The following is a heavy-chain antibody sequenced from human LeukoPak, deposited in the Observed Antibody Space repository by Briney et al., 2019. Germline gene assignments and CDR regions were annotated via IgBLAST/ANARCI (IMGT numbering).Heavy chain of an antibody. CDR1: GLTFGDYA. J-gene: IGHJ4*02. Sequence: GRSLRLSCTASGLTFGDYAVTWVRRGPGKGLEWVASFTGRHYGGTTEYAASVRGRFTISIDDSKTIAYLHMNRLTIEDTATYYCHRWTTVTTFDNGGQGTLVIVSS. V-gene: IGHV3-49*04. D-gene: IGHD4-17*01. CDR3: HRWTTVTTFDN. CDR2: FTGRHYGGTT.